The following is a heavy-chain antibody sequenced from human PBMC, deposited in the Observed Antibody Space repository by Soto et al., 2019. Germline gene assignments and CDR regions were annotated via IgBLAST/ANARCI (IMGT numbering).Heavy chain of an antibody. D-gene: IGHD2-15*01. CDR1: GFTFSSYG. Sequence: PGGSLRLSCAASGFTFSSYGMHWVRQAPGKGLEWVAVIWYDGSNKYYADSVKGRFTISRDNSKNTLYLQMNSLRAEDTAVYYCARDTWLGYCSGGSCLGDAFDIWGQGTMVTVSS. V-gene: IGHV3-33*01. CDR2: IWYDGSNK. J-gene: IGHJ3*02. CDR3: ARDTWLGYCSGGSCLGDAFDI.